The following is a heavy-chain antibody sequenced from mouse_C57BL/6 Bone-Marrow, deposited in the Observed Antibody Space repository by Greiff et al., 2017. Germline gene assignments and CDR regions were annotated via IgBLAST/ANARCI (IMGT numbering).Heavy chain of an antibody. CDR2: IYYSGTI. Sequence: EVQLQESGPGLVKPSQTVFLTCTVTGISITTGNYRWSWIRQFPGNKLEWIGYIYYSGTITYNPSLTSRTTITRDTPKNQFFLEMNSLTAEDTATYYCARAYYGSSFYFDYWGQGTTLTVSS. J-gene: IGHJ2*01. CDR3: ARAYYGSSFYFDY. CDR1: GISITTGNYR. V-gene: IGHV3-5*01. D-gene: IGHD1-1*01.